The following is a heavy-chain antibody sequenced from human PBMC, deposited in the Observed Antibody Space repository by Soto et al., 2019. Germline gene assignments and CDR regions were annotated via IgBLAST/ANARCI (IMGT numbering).Heavy chain of an antibody. D-gene: IGHD3-22*01. CDR1: GYTFSSFD. V-gene: IGHV1-8*01. J-gene: IGHJ5*02. CDR2: MNPNSGST. Sequence: GASVKVSCKASGYTFSSFDINWVRQATGQGLELMGWMNPNSGSTGYAQKFQGRVTMTRNTSKSTAYMELSSLSSQDTAVYYCARGSPSDYYDSTGYNIWFDPWGQGTLVTVSS. CDR3: ARGSPSDYYDSTGYNIWFDP.